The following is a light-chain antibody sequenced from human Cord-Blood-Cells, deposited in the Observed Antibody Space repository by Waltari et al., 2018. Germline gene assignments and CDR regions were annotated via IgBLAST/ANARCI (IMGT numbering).Light chain of an antibody. CDR3: QQYNNWPPWT. CDR1: PSVSSN. J-gene: IGKJ1*01. V-gene: IGKV3-15*01. Sequence: EIVMTQSPATLSVSPGERATLSCRASPSVSSNLAWYQQKPGQAPRLLIYGASTRATGSAARFSGSGSGTEFSLTISSLQSEDFAVYYCQQYNNWPPWTFGQGTKVEIK. CDR2: GAS.